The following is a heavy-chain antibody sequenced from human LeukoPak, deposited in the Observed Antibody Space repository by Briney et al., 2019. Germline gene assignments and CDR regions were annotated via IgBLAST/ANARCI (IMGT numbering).Heavy chain of an antibody. D-gene: IGHD2-2*01. CDR3: AKDEDIVVVPAALDY. J-gene: IGHJ4*02. V-gene: IGHV3-23*01. CDR1: GFTFRIYA. Sequence: GGSLRLSCAASGFTFRIYAMSWVRQAPGKGLEWVAAISGSGDRTYIADSVKGRFTISRDNSKNTLYLQMNSLRAEDTAVYYCAKDEDIVVVPAALDYWGQGTLVTVSS. CDR2: ISGSGDRT.